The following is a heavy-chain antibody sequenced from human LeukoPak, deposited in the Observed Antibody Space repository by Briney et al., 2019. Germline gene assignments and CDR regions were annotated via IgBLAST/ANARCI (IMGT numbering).Heavy chain of an antibody. CDR3: AELGITMIGGV. V-gene: IGHV3-48*03. CDR1: GFTFSSSE. CDR2: ISSSGSTI. D-gene: IGHD3-10*02. J-gene: IGHJ6*04. Sequence: GGSLRLSCAASGFTFSSSEMNWVRQAPGKGLEWVSYISSSGSTIYYADSVKGRFTISRDNAKNSLYLQMNSLRAEDTAVYCCAELGITMIGGVWGKGTTVTISS.